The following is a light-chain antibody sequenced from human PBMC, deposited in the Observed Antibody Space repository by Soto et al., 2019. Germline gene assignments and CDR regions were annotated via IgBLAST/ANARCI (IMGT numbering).Light chain of an antibody. V-gene: IGKV1-39*01. J-gene: IGKJ5*01. CDR1: QSISSY. Sequence: DIQMTQSPSSLSASVGDRVTITCRASQSISSYLNWYQQKPGKAPXXLIYAASSLQSGVPSRFSGSGSGTDFTLTISSLEPEDFAVYYCQQRSNWITFGQGTRLEIK. CDR2: AAS. CDR3: QQRSNWIT.